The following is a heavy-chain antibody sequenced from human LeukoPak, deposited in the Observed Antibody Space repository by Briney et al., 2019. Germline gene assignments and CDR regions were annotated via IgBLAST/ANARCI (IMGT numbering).Heavy chain of an antibody. CDR3: ARPCTYGQTPDAFDI. D-gene: IGHD4-17*01. J-gene: IGHJ3*02. CDR1: GDSISSATYY. V-gene: IGHV4-39*01. Sequence: PSETLSLTCTVSGDSISSATYYWGFIRQPPGKGLEWIGSVYYSGSTNYNPSLKSRVTISVDSSKNQFSLKLNSVTAADTAVYYCARPCTYGQTPDAFDIWGQGTMVTVSS. CDR2: VYYSGST.